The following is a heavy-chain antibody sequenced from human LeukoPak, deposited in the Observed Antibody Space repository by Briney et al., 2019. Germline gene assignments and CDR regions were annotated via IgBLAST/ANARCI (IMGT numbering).Heavy chain of an antibody. D-gene: IGHD3-3*01. CDR2: ISGSSRHK. J-gene: IGHJ4*02. Sequence: GGSLRLSCAASGFTFSSYTMNWVRQAPGKGLEWVSSISGSSRHKYYADSVKGRFTISRDNAKNSLYLQMNSLRAEDTAVYYCARTTNFAAGYYIDYWGQGTLVTVSS. CDR3: ARTTNFAAGYYIDY. CDR1: GFTFSSYT. V-gene: IGHV3-21*01.